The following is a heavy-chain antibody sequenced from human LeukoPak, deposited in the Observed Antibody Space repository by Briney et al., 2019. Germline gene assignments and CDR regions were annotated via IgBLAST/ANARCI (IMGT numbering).Heavy chain of an antibody. J-gene: IGHJ4*02. CDR3: ARQLVEDFDY. D-gene: IGHD6-13*01. CDR2: ISYDGSNK. CDR1: GFTFSSYG. Sequence: GRSLRLSCAASGFTFSSYGMHWVRQAPGKGLEWVAVISYDGSNKYYAGSVKGRFTISRDNSKNTLYLQMNSLRAEDTAVYYCARQLVEDFDYWGQGTLVTVSS. V-gene: IGHV3-30*03.